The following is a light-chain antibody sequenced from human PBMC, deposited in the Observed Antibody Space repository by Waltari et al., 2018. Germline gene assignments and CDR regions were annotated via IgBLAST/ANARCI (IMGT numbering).Light chain of an antibody. V-gene: IGLV2-11*01. CDR1: SSDVGGYNY. CDR3: CSYAGSSVVV. CDR2: DVS. J-gene: IGLJ2*01. Sequence: QSALTQPRSVSESPGQSVTISCTGTSSDVGGYNYVSWYQQHPGKAPKLMIYDVSKRPSGFPDRFSGSKSCNTASLTISGLQAEDEADYYCCSYAGSSVVVFGGGTKLTVL.